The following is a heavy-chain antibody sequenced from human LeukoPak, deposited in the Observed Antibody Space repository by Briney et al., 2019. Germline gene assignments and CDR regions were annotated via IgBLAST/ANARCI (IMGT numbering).Heavy chain of an antibody. D-gene: IGHD5-18*01. J-gene: IGHJ4*02. V-gene: IGHV4-30-2*01. Sequence: SQTLSLTCAVSGGSISSGGYSWSWIRQPPGKGLEWIGYIYHSGGTYYNPSLKSRVTISVDRSKNQFSLKLSYVTAAGTAVYYCARQYSYGSQYYFDYWGQGTLVTVSS. CDR1: GGSISSGGYS. CDR2: IYHSGGT. CDR3: ARQYSYGSQYYFDY.